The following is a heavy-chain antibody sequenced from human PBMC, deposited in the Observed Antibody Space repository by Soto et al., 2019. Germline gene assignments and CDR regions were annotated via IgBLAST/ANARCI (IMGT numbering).Heavy chain of an antibody. V-gene: IGHV4-31*03. Sequence: QVQLQESGPGLVKPSQTLSLTCTVSGGSINSGGYCWSWIRQHPGKGLEWIGCISYGGSTSYNASLKSRVTLSSAPSKTRFSLKLSSVTAAATAVYYCSRGILVWGQGTLITVSS. CDR3: SRGILV. CDR1: GGSINSGGYC. J-gene: IGHJ4*02. D-gene: IGHD5-18*01. CDR2: ISYGGST.